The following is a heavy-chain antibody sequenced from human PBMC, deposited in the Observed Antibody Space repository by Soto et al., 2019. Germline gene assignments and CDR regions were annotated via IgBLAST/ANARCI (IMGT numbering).Heavy chain of an antibody. D-gene: IGHD5-18*01. J-gene: IGHJ4*02. CDR2: ISAYNGNT. Sequence: ASVKVSCKASGGTFSSYTISWVRQPPGQGLEWMGWISAYNGNTNYAQKLQGRVTMTTDTSTSTAYMELRSLISDDTAVYYCARDVGYGLIDYWGQGTLVTVSS. CDR1: GGTFSSYT. CDR3: ARDVGYGLIDY. V-gene: IGHV1-18*01.